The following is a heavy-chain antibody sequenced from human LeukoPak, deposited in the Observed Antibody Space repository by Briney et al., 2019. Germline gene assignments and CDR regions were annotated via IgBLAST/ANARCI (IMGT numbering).Heavy chain of an antibody. Sequence: GASVKVSCKASGYTFTSYDINWVRQATGQGLEWMGWMNPNSGNTGYAQKFQGRVTMTRNTSINTAYMELSSLRFEDTAVYYCARGAYYYYYMDVWGKETTVTVSS. J-gene: IGHJ6*03. CDR3: ARGAYYYYYMDV. V-gene: IGHV1-8*01. CDR1: GYTFTSYD. CDR2: MNPNSGNT.